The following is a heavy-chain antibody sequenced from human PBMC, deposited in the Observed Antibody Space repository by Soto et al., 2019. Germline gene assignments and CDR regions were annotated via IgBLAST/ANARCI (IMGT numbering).Heavy chain of an antibody. CDR2: ISTDGRDK. V-gene: IGHV3-30*04. D-gene: IGHD6-13*01. Sequence: QVQLVESGGGVVQPGRSLRLSCAASGFTFSRHAMHWVRQAPGKGLEWVAVISTDGRDKYHADSVKGRFTISRDNSKNTFYLQMNSLRAEDTAVYSCAKDHDLAAAGYYFDYWGQGTLVTVSS. CDR3: AKDHDLAAAGYYFDY. J-gene: IGHJ4*02. CDR1: GFTFSRHA.